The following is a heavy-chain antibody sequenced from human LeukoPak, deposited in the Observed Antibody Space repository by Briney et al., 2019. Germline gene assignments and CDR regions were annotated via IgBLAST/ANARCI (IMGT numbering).Heavy chain of an antibody. CDR2: ISSSSSTI. J-gene: IGHJ6*02. Sequence: GGSLRLSCAASGFTFSSYSMNWVRQAPGKGLEWVSYISSSSSTIYYADSVKGRFTISRDNAKNSLYLQMNSLRAEDTAVYYCARGRFNYGWGMDDWGQGTTVTVSS. V-gene: IGHV3-48*01. CDR1: GFTFSSYS. D-gene: IGHD5-18*01. CDR3: ARGRFNYGWGMDD.